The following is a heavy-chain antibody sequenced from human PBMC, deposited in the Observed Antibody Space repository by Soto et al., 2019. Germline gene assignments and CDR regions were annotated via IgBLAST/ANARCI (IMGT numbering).Heavy chain of an antibody. Sequence: PGESLKISCKASGYTFTHYWISWVRQMPGKGLEWVGRINPTDSSTNYSPSYHAHITMSVDKSSNTAYLQWSSLKASDTAMYYCVRLVSQDVDPWGQGTLVTVSS. CDR2: INPTDSST. D-gene: IGHD6-6*01. J-gene: IGHJ5*02. CDR3: VRLVSQDVDP. V-gene: IGHV5-10-1*01. CDR1: GYTFTHYW.